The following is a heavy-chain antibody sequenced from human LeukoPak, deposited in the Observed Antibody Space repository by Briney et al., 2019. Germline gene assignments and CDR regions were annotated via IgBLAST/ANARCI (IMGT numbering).Heavy chain of an antibody. CDR2: IYYSGST. Sequence: SETLSLTCTVSGGSISSGDYYWSWIRQPPGKGLEWIGYIYYSGSTYYNPSLKSRITISVDTSKKQLSLKLSSVTAADTAMYYCATSTVSSGSYYFDYWGQGTLVTVSS. CDR1: GGSISSGDYY. D-gene: IGHD1-26*01. CDR3: ATSTVSSGSYYFDY. V-gene: IGHV4-30-4*02. J-gene: IGHJ4*02.